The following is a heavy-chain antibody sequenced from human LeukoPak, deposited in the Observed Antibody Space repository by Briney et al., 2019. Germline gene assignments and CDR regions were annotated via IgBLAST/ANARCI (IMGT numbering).Heavy chain of an antibody. D-gene: IGHD3-10*01. J-gene: IGHJ4*02. Sequence: RASVKVSCKASGYTFSHYTINWVRRAPGQGLEWMGWISTYNGDQKYAQKFLGRVSLTTDTTTETAYMELRSLRSDDSAVYYCVRGEPLSWFGDLLVQSLDHWGPGTLVAVPS. CDR3: VRGEPLSWFGDLLVQSLDH. CDR1: GYTFSHYT. CDR2: ISTYNGDQ. V-gene: IGHV1-18*01.